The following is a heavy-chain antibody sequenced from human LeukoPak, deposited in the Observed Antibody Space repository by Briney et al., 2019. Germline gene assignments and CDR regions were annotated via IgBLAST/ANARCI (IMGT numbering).Heavy chain of an antibody. J-gene: IGHJ4*02. Sequence: GGSLRLSCAASGFTFSNAWMSWVRQAPGKGLEWVANIKTDGSEKYYVDSVKGRFTISRDNAKNSLYLQMNSLRAEDTAVYYCAKDPIFSGSYGVFDYWGLGTLVTVSS. CDR3: AKDPIFSGSYGVFDY. V-gene: IGHV3-7*03. D-gene: IGHD1-26*01. CDR1: GFTFSNAW. CDR2: IKTDGSEK.